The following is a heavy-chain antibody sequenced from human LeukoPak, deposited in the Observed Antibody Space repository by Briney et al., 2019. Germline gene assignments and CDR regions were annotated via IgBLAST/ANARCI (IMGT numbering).Heavy chain of an antibody. CDR1: GGSIGSYY. CDR2: IYYSGST. J-gene: IGHJ4*02. D-gene: IGHD5-12*01. Sequence: PSETLSLTCTVSGGSIGSYYWSWIRQPPGKGLEWIGYIYYSGSTNYNPSLKSRVTISVDTSKNQFSLKLSSVTAADTAVYYCARVSGYDWESFYDYWGQGTLVTVSS. V-gene: IGHV4-59*01. CDR3: ARVSGYDWESFYDY.